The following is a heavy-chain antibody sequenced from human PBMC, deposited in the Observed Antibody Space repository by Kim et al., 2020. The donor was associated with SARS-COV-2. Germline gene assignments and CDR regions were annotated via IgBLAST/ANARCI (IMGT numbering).Heavy chain of an antibody. J-gene: IGHJ6*02. CDR3: ARARNYLSVPYYGMDV. CDR2: IYSGGRT. D-gene: IGHD1-7*01. Sequence: GGSLRLSCAASGFTVSSNYMSWVRQAPGKGLEWVSVIYSGGRTYYADSVKGRFTISRDNSKNTLYLQMNSLRAEDTAVYYCARARNYLSVPYYGMDVWGQGTTVTVSS. CDR1: GFTVSSNY. V-gene: IGHV3-53*01.